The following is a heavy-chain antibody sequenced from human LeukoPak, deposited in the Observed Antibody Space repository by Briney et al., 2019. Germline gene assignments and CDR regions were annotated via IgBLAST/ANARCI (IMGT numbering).Heavy chain of an antibody. CDR2: ISGSGGST. CDR3: AKGHIVVVTAIFFDY. V-gene: IGHV3-23*01. D-gene: IGHD2-21*02. CDR1: GFTFSSYA. J-gene: IGHJ4*02. Sequence: GGSLRLSCAASGFTFSSYAMSWVRQAPGKGLEWVSAISGSGGSTYYADSVKGRLTISRDNSKNTLYLQMNSLRAEDTAVYYCAKGHIVVVTAIFFDYWGQGTLVTVSS.